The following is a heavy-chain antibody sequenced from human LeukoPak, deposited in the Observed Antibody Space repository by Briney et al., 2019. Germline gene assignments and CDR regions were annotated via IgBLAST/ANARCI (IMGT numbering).Heavy chain of an antibody. V-gene: IGHV6-1*01. Sequence: SQTLSLTCAVSGDSVSSSSAAWMWIRQSPSRGLEWLGRTYYRSTWNNDYAESVQDRITVSPDTSKNQFSLQLRSVTPKDTAVYYCARGRQQLHYFDYWGQGALVTVSS. CDR1: GDSVSSSSAA. CDR3: ARGRQQLHYFDY. J-gene: IGHJ4*02. CDR2: TYYRSTWNN. D-gene: IGHD6-13*01.